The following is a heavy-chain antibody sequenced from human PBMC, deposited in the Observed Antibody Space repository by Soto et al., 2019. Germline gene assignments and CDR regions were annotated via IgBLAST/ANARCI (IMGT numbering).Heavy chain of an antibody. Sequence: QVQLVQSGAEVKKPGASVKVSCKASGYTFTGYYMHWVRQAPGQGLEWMGWINPNSGGTNYAQKFQGRVTMTRDTSISTAYMELSRLRSDDTAVYYCARDGGRDGYNFGFDYSGQGTLVTVSS. CDR2: INPNSGGT. V-gene: IGHV1-2*02. J-gene: IGHJ4*02. CDR3: ARDGGRDGYNFGFDY. CDR1: GYTFTGYY. D-gene: IGHD5-12*01.